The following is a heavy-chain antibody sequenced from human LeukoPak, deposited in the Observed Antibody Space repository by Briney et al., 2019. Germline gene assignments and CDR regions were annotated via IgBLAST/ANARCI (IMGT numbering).Heavy chain of an antibody. CDR2: ISAYYGNT. CDR3: ARDQSVRLLQTSSTYFKHVFAI. D-gene: IGHD6-13*01. CDR1: GYTFTNYG. J-gene: IGHJ3*02. Sequence: ASVKVSCKTSGYTFTNYGISWVRQPPGLGLEWMGWISAYYGNTNYAQKVQGRVTMTRDRSTSTAYMELRSLRFDDTAVYYCARDQSVRLLQTSSTYFKHVFAIWGQGSMVSVSS. V-gene: IGHV1-18*01.